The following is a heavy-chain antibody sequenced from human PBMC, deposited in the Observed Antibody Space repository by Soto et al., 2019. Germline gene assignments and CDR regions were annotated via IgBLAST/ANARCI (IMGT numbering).Heavy chain of an antibody. Sequence: QGQLVESGGGLVKPGGSLRLSCTASRFRFSDYYMTWIRQAPGKGLECVSYISSSGDTIYYADSVKGRFTISRDNAQNSLSLQMNSLRVEDTAVYYCAKLKAAWVKFSGMDVWGQGTTVTVSS. CDR1: RFRFSDYY. D-gene: IGHD3-3*01. J-gene: IGHJ6*02. V-gene: IGHV3-11*01. CDR3: AKLKAAWVKFSGMDV. CDR2: ISSSGDTI.